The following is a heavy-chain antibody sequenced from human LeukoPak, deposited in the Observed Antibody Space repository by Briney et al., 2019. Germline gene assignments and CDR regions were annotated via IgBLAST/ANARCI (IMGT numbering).Heavy chain of an antibody. D-gene: IGHD2-15*01. J-gene: IGHJ6*02. CDR2: IYPGDSDT. Sequence: GESLQISCKGSGYSFTSYWIGWVRQMPGKGLEWMGIIYPGDSDTRYSPSFQGQVTISADKSISTAYLQWSSLKASDTAMYYCARHLGVVVVAATRGGYYGMDVWGQGTTVTVSS. CDR3: ARHLGVVVVAATRGGYYGMDV. CDR1: GYSFTSYW. V-gene: IGHV5-51*01.